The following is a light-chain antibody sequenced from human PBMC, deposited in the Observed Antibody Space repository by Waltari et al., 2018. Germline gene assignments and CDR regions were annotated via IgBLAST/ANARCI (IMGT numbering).Light chain of an antibody. CDR3: ASWDDSLNGHWV. J-gene: IGLJ3*02. CDR2: RSD. Sequence: QSVLTQPPSASGTPGQRVTISCSGSASNTGGHLVTRYQQLPGKAPKPLTYRSDQRPSGVPDRFSGSKTGTSASLAISGLQSDDEADYFCASWDDSLNGHWVFGGGTKVTVL. CDR1: ASNTGGHL. V-gene: IGLV1-44*01.